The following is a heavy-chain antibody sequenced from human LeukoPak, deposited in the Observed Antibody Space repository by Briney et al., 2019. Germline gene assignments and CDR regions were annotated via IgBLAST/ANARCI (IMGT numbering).Heavy chain of an antibody. D-gene: IGHD6-19*01. Sequence: GASVKVSCKASGYTFTSYYMHWVRQAPGQGLEWMGIINPSGGSTSYAQKFQGRVTMTRDTSTSTVYMELGSLRSEDTAVYYCAREQWLVLSHYYYYYGMDVWGQGTTVTVSS. CDR2: INPSGGST. J-gene: IGHJ6*02. CDR1: GYTFTSYY. CDR3: AREQWLVLSHYYYYYGMDV. V-gene: IGHV1-46*01.